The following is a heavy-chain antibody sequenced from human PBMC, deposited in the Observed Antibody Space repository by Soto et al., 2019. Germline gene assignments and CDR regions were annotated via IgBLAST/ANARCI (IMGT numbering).Heavy chain of an antibody. CDR2: IYYGGSI. Sequence: QVQLQESGPGLVKPSGTLSLTCSVSGVSVTSKNWWTWVRQSPGKGLEWIGEIYYGGSINYNPSRKSRAPKSIDQSKNHFSLNLTSMTAADTAVYFCAREVSEGHLPFNYKFYGLDVWGQGTTVTVSS. CDR1: GVSVTSKNW. V-gene: IGHV4-4*02. D-gene: IGHD3-3*01. CDR3: AREVSEGHLPFNYKFYGLDV. J-gene: IGHJ6*02.